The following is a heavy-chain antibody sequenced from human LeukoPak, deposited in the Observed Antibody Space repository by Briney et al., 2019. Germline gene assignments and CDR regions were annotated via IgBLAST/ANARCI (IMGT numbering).Heavy chain of an antibody. D-gene: IGHD6-19*01. J-gene: IGHJ6*04. Sequence: GTSVKVSCKASGFTFTNSAVQWVRQARGQRLEWIGWIVVGSGNTNYAQKFKERVTITRDMSTSTVYMELSSLRSEDTAVYYCGADSGSGWYGMDVWGKGTTVTVSS. CDR2: IVVGSGNT. CDR3: GADSGSGWYGMDV. V-gene: IGHV1-58*01. CDR1: GFTFTNSA.